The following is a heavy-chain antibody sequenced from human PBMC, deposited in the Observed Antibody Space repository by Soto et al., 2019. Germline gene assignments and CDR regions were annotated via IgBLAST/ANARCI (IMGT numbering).Heavy chain of an antibody. V-gene: IGHV1-18*01. J-gene: IGHJ6*02. CDR1: GYTFTRYG. CDR3: ARLDSDYDYYYAMDV. D-gene: IGHD5-18*01. CDR2: ISAYNGNT. Sequence: QVHLVQSGAEVKKPGASVKVSCKASGYTFTRYGISWVRQAPGQGLEWVGWISAYNGNTNYAQKLQGRVTMTKDTSTSTVYMELRSLRSDDTAVYYCARLDSDYDYYYAMDVWGQGTTVTVSS.